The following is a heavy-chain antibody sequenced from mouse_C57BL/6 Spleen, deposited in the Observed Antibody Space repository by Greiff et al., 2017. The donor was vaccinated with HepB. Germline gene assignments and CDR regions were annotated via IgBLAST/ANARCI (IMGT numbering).Heavy chain of an antibody. CDR3: ARFYGSSPYWYFDV. J-gene: IGHJ1*03. D-gene: IGHD1-1*01. V-gene: IGHV1-82*01. Sequence: VKLVESGPELVKPGASVKISCKASGYAFSSSWMNWVKQRPGKGLEWIGRIYPGDGDTNYNGKFKGKATLTADKSSSTAYMQLSSLTSEDSAVYFCARFYGSSPYWYFDVWGTGTTVTVSS. CDR1: GYAFSSSW. CDR2: IYPGDGDT.